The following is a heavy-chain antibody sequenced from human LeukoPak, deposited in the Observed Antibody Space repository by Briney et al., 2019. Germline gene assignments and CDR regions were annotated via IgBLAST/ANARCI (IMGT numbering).Heavy chain of an antibody. CDR3: ATYGLGSTGFDH. CDR2: IHHSGST. Sequence: PSETLSLTCTVSGGSISSGGYYWSWIRQPPGKGLEWIGEIHHSGSTNYNPSLESRVTISLDKSKNQFSLKVTSVTAADTAVYYCATYGLGSTGFDHWGQGTLVTVSS. V-gene: IGHV4-30-2*01. CDR1: GGSISSGGYY. J-gene: IGHJ4*02. D-gene: IGHD3-10*01.